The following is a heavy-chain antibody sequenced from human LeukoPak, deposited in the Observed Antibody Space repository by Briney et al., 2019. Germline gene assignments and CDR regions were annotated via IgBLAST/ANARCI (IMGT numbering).Heavy chain of an antibody. CDR1: GFTFSSYG. D-gene: IGHD1-26*01. J-gene: IGHJ4*02. CDR3: AKDLLRFQSRGSVFDY. V-gene: IGHV3-30*18. CDR2: ISYDGSNK. Sequence: GGSLRLSCAASGFTFSSYGMHWVRQAPGKGLEWVAVISYDGSNKYYVDSVKGRFTISRDNSKNTLYLQMNSLRAEDTAVYYCAKDLLRFQSRGSVFDYGGQGTLVTVSS.